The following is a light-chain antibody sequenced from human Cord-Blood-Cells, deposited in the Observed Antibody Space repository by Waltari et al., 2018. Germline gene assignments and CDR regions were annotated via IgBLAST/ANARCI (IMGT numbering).Light chain of an antibody. J-gene: IGLJ3*02. V-gene: IGLV2-14*01. CDR1: SSDVGGYNY. CDR2: DVS. CDR3: SSYTSSSTWV. Sequence: QSALTQPASVSGSPGQSITISCTGTSSDVGGYNYFSWYQQHPGEAPKLMIYDVSKRPSGVSNRFSGSKSGNTASLTISGLQAEDEADYYCSSYTSSSTWVFCGGTKLTVL.